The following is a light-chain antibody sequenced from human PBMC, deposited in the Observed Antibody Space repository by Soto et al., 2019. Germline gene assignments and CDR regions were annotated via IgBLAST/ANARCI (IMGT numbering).Light chain of an antibody. CDR3: SSYTSSSSVV. CDR2: DVS. V-gene: IGLV2-14*01. Sequence: QSALTQPASVSGFPGQSITISCTGTSSDIGGYKYVSWYQQHSGKAPKLMIYDVSKRPSGVSNRFSGSKSGNTASLTISGLQAEDEADYYCSSYTSSSSVVFGGGTKLTVL. CDR1: SSDIGGYKY. J-gene: IGLJ2*01.